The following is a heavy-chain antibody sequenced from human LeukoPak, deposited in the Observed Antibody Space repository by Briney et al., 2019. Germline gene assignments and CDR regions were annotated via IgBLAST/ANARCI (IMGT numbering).Heavy chain of an antibody. V-gene: IGHV1-2*02. D-gene: IGHD4-11*01. CDR1: GYTFSGYY. J-gene: IGHJ4*02. CDR3: ARYSRPGQLTTFFDY. CDR2: INPNSGGT. Sequence: ASVKVSCKASGYTFSGYYMYWVRQAPGQGLEWMGWINPNSGGTNYAQKFQGRVTMTRDTSTSTAYMELSRLRSDDTAVYYCARYSRPGQLTTFFDYWGQGTLVTVSS.